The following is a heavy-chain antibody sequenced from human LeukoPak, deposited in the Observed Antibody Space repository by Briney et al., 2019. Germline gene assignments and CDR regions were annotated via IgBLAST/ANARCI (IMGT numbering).Heavy chain of an antibody. J-gene: IGHJ4*02. V-gene: IGHV3-7*01. CDR2: IKEDGSEE. CDR3: ARWGVQWGPDY. Sequence: GGSLRLSCVVSGFTFSNYQMTWVRQAPGKGLEWVANIKEDGSEEYYVDSVKGRFSISRDNAHNSLYLQMSSLRAEDTAVYYCARWGVQWGPDYWGQGTLVTVFS. CDR1: GFTFSNYQ. D-gene: IGHD1-26*01.